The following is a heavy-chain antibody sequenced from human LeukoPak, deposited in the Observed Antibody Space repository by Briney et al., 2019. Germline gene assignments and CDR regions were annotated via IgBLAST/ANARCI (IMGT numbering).Heavy chain of an antibody. CDR2: IVGSGGST. V-gene: IGHV3-23*01. CDR3: AKTTIGYSSGRFPGWPVDY. Sequence: GGSMRLSCAASGFTFNRYAMYWVRQAPGKGLEWVSGIVGSGGSTYYAESVRGRFTFSRDNSKNTVYMQMNSLRDEDTAVYYCAKTTIGYSSGRFPGWPVDYWGQGTLVTVSS. CDR1: GFTFNRYA. D-gene: IGHD6-19*01. J-gene: IGHJ4*02.